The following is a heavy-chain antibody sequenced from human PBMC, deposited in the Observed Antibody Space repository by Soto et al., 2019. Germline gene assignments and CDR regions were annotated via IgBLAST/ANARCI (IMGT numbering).Heavy chain of an antibody. CDR1: DDSISSSPYY. CDR3: ARLTGGNWFDP. CDR2: IYYGGTP. D-gene: IGHD7-27*01. J-gene: IGHJ5*02. Sequence: PSETLSLTCTVSDDSISSSPYYWGSVRQPPGKGLEWIGSIYYGGTPYSNPSLKGRVTIFADTSKNQFSLKLTSVTAADTAVYFCARLTGGNWFDPCGQGTLVT. V-gene: IGHV4-39*01.